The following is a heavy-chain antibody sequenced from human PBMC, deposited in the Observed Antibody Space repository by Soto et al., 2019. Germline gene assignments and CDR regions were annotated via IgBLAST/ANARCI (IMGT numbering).Heavy chain of an antibody. D-gene: IGHD3-10*01. Sequence: QVQLQQWGAGLLKPSETLSLSCAVYGGYFNDNYYTWFRQPPGKGLEWIGENSRSGTTKYIPSLQQPASYSLDTSKAEVSLNVTSVASAETGLYYCATALWFGTQVQLWGQGALVTVSS. CDR1: GGYFNDNY. V-gene: IGHV4-34*01. CDR2: NSRSGTT. J-gene: IGHJ4*02. CDR3: ATALWFGTQVQL.